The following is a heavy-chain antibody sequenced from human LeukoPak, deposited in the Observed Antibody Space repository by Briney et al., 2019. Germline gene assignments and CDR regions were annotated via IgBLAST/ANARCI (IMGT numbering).Heavy chain of an antibody. Sequence: GGSLRLSCAASGFTLSSYAMSWVRQAPGKGLEWVSALSGSGGSTYYADSVKGRFTISRDNSKNTLYLQMNSLRSEDQAVFYCAKEFLGSSGWYPDWGQGTLVTV. CDR3: AKEFLGSSGWYPD. J-gene: IGHJ4*01. V-gene: IGHV3-23*01. CDR1: GFTLSSYA. D-gene: IGHD6-19*01. CDR2: LSGSGGST.